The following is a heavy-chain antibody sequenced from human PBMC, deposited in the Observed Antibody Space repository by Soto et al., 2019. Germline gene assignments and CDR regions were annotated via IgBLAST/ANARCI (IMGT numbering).Heavy chain of an antibody. Sequence: PGGSLRLSCVASGFTFRTYTMNWVRQAPGKGLEWVSGIRGFSPYTFYAESVKGRFTISRDNAKNSLYLQMNSLGVEDTAVYYCARATGSLSGSYSYYFDYWGQGTLVTVSS. V-gene: IGHV3-21*01. CDR1: GFTFRTYT. J-gene: IGHJ4*02. CDR2: IRGFSPYT. D-gene: IGHD1-26*01. CDR3: ARATGSLSGSYSYYFDY.